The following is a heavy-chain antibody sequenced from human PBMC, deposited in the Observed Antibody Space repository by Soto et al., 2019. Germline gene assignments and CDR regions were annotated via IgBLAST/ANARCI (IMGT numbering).Heavy chain of an antibody. CDR2: IYSGGST. Sequence: EVQLVESGGGLVQPGGSLRLSCAASGFTVSSNYMSWVRQAPGKGLEWVSVIYSGGSTYYADSGKGRFTISRHNSKNTLYLQMNSLRAEDTAVYYCATRTTLRAYYYYYMDVWGKGTTVTVSS. CDR1: GFTVSSNY. J-gene: IGHJ6*03. V-gene: IGHV3-53*04. CDR3: ATRTTLRAYYYYYMDV. D-gene: IGHD4-17*01.